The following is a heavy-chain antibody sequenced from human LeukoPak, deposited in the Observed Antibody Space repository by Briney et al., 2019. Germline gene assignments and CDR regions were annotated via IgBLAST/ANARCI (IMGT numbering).Heavy chain of an antibody. CDR3: AGSPPPGYCSSTSCPVGAFDI. Sequence: SVKVSCKASGGTFSSYAISWVRQAPGQGLEWMGRIIPIFGTANYAQKFQGRVTITTDESTSTAYMELSSLRSEDTAVYYCAGSPPPGYCSSTSCPVGAFDIWGQGTMVTVSS. CDR1: GGTFSSYA. V-gene: IGHV1-69*05. D-gene: IGHD2-2*01. CDR2: IIPIFGTA. J-gene: IGHJ3*02.